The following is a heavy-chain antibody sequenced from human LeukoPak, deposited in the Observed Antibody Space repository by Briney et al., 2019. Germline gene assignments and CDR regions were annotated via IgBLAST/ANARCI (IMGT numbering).Heavy chain of an antibody. Sequence: ASVKVSCKASGYTFTSYYMHWVRQAPGQGLEWMGIINPSGGSTSYAQKFQGRVTMTRNTSIRTAYMELSSLRSEDTAVYYCARTTGRWFGSVLGYWGQGTLVTVSS. V-gene: IGHV1-46*01. CDR2: INPSGGST. D-gene: IGHD3-10*01. J-gene: IGHJ4*02. CDR3: ARTTGRWFGSVLGY. CDR1: GYTFTSYY.